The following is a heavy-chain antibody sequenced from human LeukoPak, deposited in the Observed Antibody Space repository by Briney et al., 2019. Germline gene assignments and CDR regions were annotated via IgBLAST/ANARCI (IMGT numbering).Heavy chain of an antibody. Sequence: GGSLRLSCAASGFTFSSYWMSWVRQAPGKGLEWVANIKQDGSEEYYVDSVKGRFTISRDNAKNSLYLQMNSLRAEDTAVYYCARVQWDYYGSGSLYPWGQGTLVTVSS. J-gene: IGHJ5*02. V-gene: IGHV3-7*01. CDR3: ARVQWDYYGSGSLYP. CDR1: GFTFSSYW. CDR2: IKQDGSEE. D-gene: IGHD3-10*01.